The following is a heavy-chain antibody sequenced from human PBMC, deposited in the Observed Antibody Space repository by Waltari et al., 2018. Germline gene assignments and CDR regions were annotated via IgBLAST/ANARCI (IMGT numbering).Heavy chain of an antibody. V-gene: IGHV4-4*02. D-gene: IGHD2-15*01. CDR2: VHGSGKT. J-gene: IGHJ4*02. CDR1: GDSMSSTYW. Sequence: QLQLQESGPGLVKPSGTLSLTCAVSGDSMSSTYWWSWVRQPPGKGLVWIWQVHGSGKTNYNQSFASRVTVSLDTPNNQFSLRGTSVTAADSAIYYCARDRGRGLYLDSWGPGTLVAVSP. CDR3: ARDRGRGLYLDS.